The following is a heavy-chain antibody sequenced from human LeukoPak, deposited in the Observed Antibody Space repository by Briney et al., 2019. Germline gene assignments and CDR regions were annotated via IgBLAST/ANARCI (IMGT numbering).Heavy chain of an antibody. J-gene: IGHJ5*02. V-gene: IGHV1-18*01. D-gene: IGHD1-26*01. CDR2: ISAYTGIT. CDR1: NYTFTNYG. CDR3: ARDLIYTTSWYDH. Sequence: ASVKVSCKTSNYTFTNYGISWVRQAPGQGLEWMGWISAYTGITSFAQKFQGRVTMTTDTSTSTAYMELRSLRLDDTAVYYCARDLIYTTSWYDHWGQGTPVTVSS.